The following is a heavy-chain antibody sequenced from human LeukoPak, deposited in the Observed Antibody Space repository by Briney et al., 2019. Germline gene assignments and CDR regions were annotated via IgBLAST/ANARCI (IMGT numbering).Heavy chain of an antibody. J-gene: IGHJ4*02. CDR2: IIPILGIA. CDR1: AGTFSSYA. CDR3: ARDLFPTHIVVEPAAQNLDDD. D-gene: IGHD2-2*01. Sequence: AASVKVSCKASAGTFSSYAISWVRHAPGQGLEWMGTIIPILGIAKYAQKFQGRVTITADKSTSTTYMELSSLRSEDTAVYYCARDLFPTHIVVEPAAQNLDDDWGQGTLVTVCS. V-gene: IGHV1-69*04.